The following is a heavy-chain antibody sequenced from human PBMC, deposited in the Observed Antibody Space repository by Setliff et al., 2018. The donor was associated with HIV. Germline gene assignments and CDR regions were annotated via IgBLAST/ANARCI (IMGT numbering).Heavy chain of an antibody. J-gene: IGHJ5*02. CDR3: ARDNVDSDSRTYLHH. CDR2: MNPNSGNT. Sequence: ASVKVSCKASGYTFTSYDINWVRQATGQGLEWMGWMNPNSGNTGYAQKFQGRVTMTRNTSISTAYMELSSLTSDDAAVYFCARDNVDSDSRTYLHHWGQGTQVTVSS. V-gene: IGHV1-8*01. D-gene: IGHD3-22*01. CDR1: GYTFTSYD.